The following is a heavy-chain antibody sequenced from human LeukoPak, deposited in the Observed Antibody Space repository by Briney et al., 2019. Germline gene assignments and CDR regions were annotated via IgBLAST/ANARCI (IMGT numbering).Heavy chain of an antibody. CDR1: GGSIRSGGYY. Sequence: SETLSLTCTVSGGSIRSGGYYWNWIRQPPGKGLEWIGRIYTSGSTNYNPSLKSRVTISVETSKNQFSLKLSSVTAADTAVYYCATHTCSSTSCPLDYWGQGTLVTVSS. V-gene: IGHV4-61*02. CDR3: ATHTCSSTSCPLDY. CDR2: IYTSGST. J-gene: IGHJ4*02. D-gene: IGHD2-2*01.